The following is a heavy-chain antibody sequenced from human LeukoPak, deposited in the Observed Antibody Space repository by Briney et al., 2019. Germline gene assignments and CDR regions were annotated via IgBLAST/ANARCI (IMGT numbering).Heavy chain of an antibody. CDR2: ISGSGGST. V-gene: IGHV3-23*01. Sequence: GGSLRLSCVDSGFTFTNAWMSWVRQAPGKGLEWVSAISGSGGSTYYADSVKGRFTISRDNSKNTLYLQMNSLRAEDTAVYYCAKEDSSGWDDFDYWGQGTLVTVSS. J-gene: IGHJ4*02. CDR1: GFTFTNAW. CDR3: AKEDSSGWDDFDY. D-gene: IGHD6-19*01.